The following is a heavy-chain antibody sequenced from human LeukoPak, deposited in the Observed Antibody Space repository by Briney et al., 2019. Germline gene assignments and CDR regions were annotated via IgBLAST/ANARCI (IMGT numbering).Heavy chain of an antibody. CDR2: ISAYNGNT. D-gene: IGHD6-19*01. V-gene: IGHV1-18*01. CDR1: GYTFTNYG. Sequence: ASVNVSCKASGYTFTNYGISWVRQAPGQGLEWMGWISAYNGNTNYARRLQGRVTMTTDKSTSTAYMELRRRRSDDTAVYYCAKDGSGWYDYWVQGTLVSVSS. CDR3: AKDGSGWYDY. J-gene: IGHJ4*02.